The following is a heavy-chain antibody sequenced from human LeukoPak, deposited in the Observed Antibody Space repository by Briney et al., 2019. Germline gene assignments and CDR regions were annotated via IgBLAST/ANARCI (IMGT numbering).Heavy chain of an antibody. D-gene: IGHD3-16*02. CDR1: GGSISSYY. CDR3: ARHVEARYYFDY. Sequence: SETLSLTCTVSGGSISSYYWGWIRQPPGKGLEYIGSIYYSGSTYYNPSLKSRVTISVDTSKNQFSLKLSSVTAADTAVYYCARHVEARYYFDYWGQGTPVTVSS. J-gene: IGHJ4*02. CDR2: IYYSGST. V-gene: IGHV4-39*01.